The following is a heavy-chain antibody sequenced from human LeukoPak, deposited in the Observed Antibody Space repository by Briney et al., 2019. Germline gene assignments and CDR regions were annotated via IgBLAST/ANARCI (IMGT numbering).Heavy chain of an antibody. CDR3: ARVPIPPYSSSWYQPFDY. CDR2: IIPILGIT. Sequence: APVKVSCKASGGTFSSYGISWVRQAPGQGLEWMGRIIPILGITNYAQKFQGRVTMTTDTSTSTAYMELRSLRSDDSAVYFCARVPIPPYSSSWYQPFDYWGQGTLVTVSS. V-gene: IGHV1-69*04. CDR1: GGTFSSYG. D-gene: IGHD6-13*01. J-gene: IGHJ4*02.